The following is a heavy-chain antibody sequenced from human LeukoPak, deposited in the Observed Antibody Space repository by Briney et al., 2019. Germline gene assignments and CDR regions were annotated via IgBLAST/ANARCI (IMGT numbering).Heavy chain of an antibody. D-gene: IGHD3-16*02. CDR1: GFTFDDYA. Sequence: PGGSLRLSCAASGFTFDDYAMHWVRQAPGKGLEWVSGISWNSGSIGYADSVKGRFTISRDNAKNSLYLQMNSLRAEDTALYYCAKDTGGLRLGELSLDYWGQGTLVTVSS. V-gene: IGHV3-9*01. J-gene: IGHJ4*02. CDR2: ISWNSGSI. CDR3: AKDTGGLRLGELSLDY.